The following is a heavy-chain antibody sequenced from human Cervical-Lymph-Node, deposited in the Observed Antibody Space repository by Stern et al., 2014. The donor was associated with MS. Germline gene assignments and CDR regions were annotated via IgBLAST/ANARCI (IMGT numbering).Heavy chain of an antibody. CDR2: ISAYIGST. V-gene: IGHV1-18*01. CDR3: ARGLLGSENAFDI. CDR1: GYTFTSYG. D-gene: IGHD2-15*01. Sequence: VQLEESGAEVKKPGASEKVSCKASGYTFTSYGISWVRQAPGQGLEWMGCISAYIGSTNYPQKLQGKVTITTDTSTTTAYMELRILRSDDTAVYYCARGLLGSENAFDIWGQGTMVTVSS. J-gene: IGHJ3*02.